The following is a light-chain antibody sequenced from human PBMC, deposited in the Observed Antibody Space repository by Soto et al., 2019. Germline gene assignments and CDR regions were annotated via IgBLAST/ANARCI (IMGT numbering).Light chain of an antibody. Sequence: DIQMTQSPSTLSASVGDRVIITCRASQSVSSWLAWYQQKPGKAPKLLIYDASTLETGVPSRFSGSGSGTDFTLPISSLQPGDFATYYCQQYNSHSQTFGRGTKVEAK. V-gene: IGKV1-5*01. CDR2: DAS. CDR3: QQYNSHSQT. CDR1: QSVSSW. J-gene: IGKJ1*01.